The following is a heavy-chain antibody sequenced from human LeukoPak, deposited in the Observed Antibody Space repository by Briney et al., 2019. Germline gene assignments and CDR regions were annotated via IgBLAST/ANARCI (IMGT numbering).Heavy chain of an antibody. J-gene: IGHJ6*03. Sequence: SDTLSLTNTVSCYSMRGGYDWGWNPQPPGNGLHWMGSLDYTASTSHNPLHTSRVTLSVDTSKTQLSLSLSSVPAAATAVYYCARAHGSSHSHLGYHCMDVWGKGTTVTVSS. CDR2: LDYTAST. CDR1: CYSMRGGYD. V-gene: IGHV4-38-2*02. CDR3: ARAHGSSHSHLGYHCMDV. D-gene: IGHD6-6*01.